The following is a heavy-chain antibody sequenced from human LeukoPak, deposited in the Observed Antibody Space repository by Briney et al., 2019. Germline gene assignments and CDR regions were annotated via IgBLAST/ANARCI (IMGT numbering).Heavy chain of an antibody. Sequence: GGSLRLSCAGSGFTFRSYWMSWVRQAPGKGLEWVANIKEDGSAKYYVDSVKGRFTISRDNAKNSLYLQMNSLRAEDTAVYYCASDPPWANDAFDIWGQGTMVTVSS. V-gene: IGHV3-7*01. J-gene: IGHJ3*02. CDR1: GFTFRSYW. CDR3: ASDPPWANDAFDI. D-gene: IGHD7-27*01. CDR2: IKEDGSAK.